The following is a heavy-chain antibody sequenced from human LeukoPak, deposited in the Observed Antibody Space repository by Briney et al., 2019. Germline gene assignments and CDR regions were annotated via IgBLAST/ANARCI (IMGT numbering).Heavy chain of an antibody. J-gene: IGHJ3*02. V-gene: IGHV3-53*01. D-gene: IGHD2-15*01. Sequence: GGSLRLSCAASGFTVSSNYMSWVRQAPGKGLEWVTVIYSGGSTYYADSVKGRFTISRDNSKNTLYLQMNSLRVEDTAVYYCAREIYCSASSCTGGVFDIWGQGTMVTVSS. CDR2: IYSGGST. CDR3: AREIYCSASSCTGGVFDI. CDR1: GFTVSSNY.